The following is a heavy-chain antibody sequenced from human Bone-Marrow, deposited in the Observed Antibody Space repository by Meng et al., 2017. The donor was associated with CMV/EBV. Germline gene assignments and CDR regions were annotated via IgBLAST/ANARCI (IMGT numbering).Heavy chain of an antibody. CDR2: INPSGGST. D-gene: IGHD3-16*01. V-gene: IGHV1-46*01. CDR1: GYRFTKYG. CDR3: ASNVLGSYGMDV. J-gene: IGHJ6*02. Sequence: ASVKVSCKASGYRFTKYGISWVRQAPGQGLEWMGIINPSGGSTSYAQKFQGRVTMTRDTSTSTVYMELSSLRSEDTAVYYCASNVLGSYGMDVWGQGTTVTVSS.